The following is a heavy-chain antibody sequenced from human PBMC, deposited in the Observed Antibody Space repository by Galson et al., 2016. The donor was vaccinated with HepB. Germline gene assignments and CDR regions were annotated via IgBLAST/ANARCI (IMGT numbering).Heavy chain of an antibody. CDR1: GFSFDDYG. Sequence: SLRLSCAASGFSFDDYGMSWVRQAPEKGLEWVSGINWNGGSTGYADSVKGRFTISRDNAKNSLYLQMYSLRAEDTAVYYCVPRWVHLNGLFQLDHWGQGTLVTVSS. J-gene: IGHJ4*02. CDR3: VPRWVHLNGLFQLDH. D-gene: IGHD5-24*01. CDR2: INWNGGST. V-gene: IGHV3-20*04.